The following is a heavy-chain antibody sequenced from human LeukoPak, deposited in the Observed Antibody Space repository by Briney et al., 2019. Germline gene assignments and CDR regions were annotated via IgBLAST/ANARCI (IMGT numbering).Heavy chain of an antibody. CDR1: GFTFSSHA. CDR2: ISGSGGST. D-gene: IGHD5-12*01. Sequence: PGGSLRLSCAASGFTFSSHAMSWVRQAPGKGLEWVSTISGSGGSTYYADSVKGRFTISRDNSKNTLYLQMNSLRAEDTAVYYCATLRGYSGSLTQYYLDYWGQGTLVTVSS. J-gene: IGHJ4*02. V-gene: IGHV3-23*01. CDR3: ATLRGYSGSLTQYYLDY.